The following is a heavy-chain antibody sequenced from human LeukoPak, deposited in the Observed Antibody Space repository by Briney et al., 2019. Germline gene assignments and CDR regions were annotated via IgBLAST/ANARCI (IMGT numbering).Heavy chain of an antibody. D-gene: IGHD1-26*01. CDR1: GFTFSSYA. CDR2: ISGSGGST. Sequence: GGSLRLSCVASGFTFSSYAMSWVRQAPGKGLEWVSAISGSGGSTYYADSVKGRFTISRDNAKNSLYLQMNSLRVEDTAVYYCARGIGVGATTLYYFDYWGQGTLVTVSS. J-gene: IGHJ4*02. CDR3: ARGIGVGATTLYYFDY. V-gene: IGHV3-23*01.